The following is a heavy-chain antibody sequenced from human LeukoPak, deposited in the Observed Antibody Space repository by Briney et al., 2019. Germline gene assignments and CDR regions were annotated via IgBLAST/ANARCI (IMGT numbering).Heavy chain of an antibody. V-gene: IGHV4-34*01. Sequence: SETLSLTCAVYGGSFSGYYWSWIRQPPGKGLEWIGGINHSGSTNFNPSLKSRVTISVDTSKNQFSLKLSSVTAADTAVYYCARGGDYYDSSGYSYWGQGTLVTVSS. J-gene: IGHJ4*02. D-gene: IGHD3-22*01. CDR1: GGSFSGYY. CDR3: ARGGDYYDSSGYSY. CDR2: INHSGST.